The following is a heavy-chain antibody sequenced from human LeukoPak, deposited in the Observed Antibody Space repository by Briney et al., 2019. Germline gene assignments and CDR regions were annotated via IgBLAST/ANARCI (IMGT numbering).Heavy chain of an antibody. CDR1: GGSFSGYY. Sequence: SETLSLTCAVYGGSFSGYYWSWIRQPPGKGLEWIGEINHSGSTNYNPSLKSRVTISVDTSKNQFSLKLSSVTAADTAVYYCARVGYSSGWYFLNPWGQGTLVTVSS. V-gene: IGHV4-34*01. CDR2: INHSGST. J-gene: IGHJ5*02. CDR3: ARVGYSSGWYFLNP. D-gene: IGHD6-19*01.